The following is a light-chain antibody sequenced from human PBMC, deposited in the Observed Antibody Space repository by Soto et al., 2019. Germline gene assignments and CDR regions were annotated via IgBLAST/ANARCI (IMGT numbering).Light chain of an antibody. CDR2: GAS. J-gene: IGKJ1*01. CDR1: QSVSSSY. CDR3: QQYGSSPWT. V-gene: IGKV3-20*01. Sequence: EIVLTQSPGTLSLSPGERATLSCRASQSVSSSYLAWYQQKPGQAPRLLYYGASSRATGIPDRFSGSGSGTDFTLTISRLEPEDFAVYYCQQYGSSPWTFGQGTKVEIQ.